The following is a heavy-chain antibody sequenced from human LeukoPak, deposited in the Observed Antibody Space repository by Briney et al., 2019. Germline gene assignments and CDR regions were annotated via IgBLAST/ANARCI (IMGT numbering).Heavy chain of an antibody. CDR2: ISGSGSST. V-gene: IGHV3-23*01. D-gene: IGHD3-3*01. CDR1: GFTFSSYA. CDR3: AKDRYYDFWSGYPDWLDP. Sequence: GGSLRLSCAASGFTFSSYAMSWVRQAPGKGLEWVSAISGSGSSTYHADSVKGRFTISRDNSKNTLYLQMNSLRAEDTAVYYCAKDRYYDFWSGYPDWLDPWGQGTLVTVSS. J-gene: IGHJ5*02.